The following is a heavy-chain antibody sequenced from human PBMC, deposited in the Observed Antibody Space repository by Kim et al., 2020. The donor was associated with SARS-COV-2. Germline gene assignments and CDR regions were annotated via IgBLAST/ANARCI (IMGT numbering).Heavy chain of an antibody. CDR1: GGAIRSGDYY. CDR3: ATGPTAAGNFFDH. D-gene: IGHD6-13*01. J-gene: IGHJ4*02. Sequence: SETLSLTCTVSGGAIRSGDYYWSWIRQPPGKGLEWIGYVYYTGSTYYNPSLKSRVSMSVDTSKNHFSLKLTSVTAADTAVYYCATGPTAAGNFFDHWGQG. CDR2: VYYTGST. V-gene: IGHV4-30-4*01.